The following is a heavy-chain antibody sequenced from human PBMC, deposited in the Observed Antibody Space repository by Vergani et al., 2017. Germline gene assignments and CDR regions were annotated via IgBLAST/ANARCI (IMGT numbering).Heavy chain of an antibody. CDR2: IIPIFGTA. V-gene: IGHV1-69*01. CDR3: ARYYSGTGTSIY. J-gene: IGHJ4*02. CDR1: GGTFSSYA. D-gene: IGHD3-10*01. Sequence: QVQLVQSGAEVKKPGSSVKVSCKASGGTFSSYAISWVRQAPGQGLEWMGGIIPIFGTANYAQKFQGRVTITADESTSTAYMDLSSLRSEATAVYYSARYYSGTGTSIYGGQGTLVTVSS.